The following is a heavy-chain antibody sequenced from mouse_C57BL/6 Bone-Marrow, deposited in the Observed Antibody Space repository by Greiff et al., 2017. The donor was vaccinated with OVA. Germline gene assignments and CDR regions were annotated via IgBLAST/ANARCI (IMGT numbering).Heavy chain of an antibody. CDR1: GYTFTDYN. D-gene: IGHD1-1*01. CDR2: INPNNGGT. J-gene: IGHJ1*03. V-gene: IGHV1-22*01. Sequence: EVKLMESGPELVKPGASVKMSCKASGYTFTDYNMHWVKQSHGKSLEWIGYINPNNGGTSYNQKFKGKATLTVNKSSSTAYMELRSLTSEDSAVYYCARRDYYGSSYPYWYFDVWGTGTTVTVSS. CDR3: ARRDYYGSSYPYWYFDV.